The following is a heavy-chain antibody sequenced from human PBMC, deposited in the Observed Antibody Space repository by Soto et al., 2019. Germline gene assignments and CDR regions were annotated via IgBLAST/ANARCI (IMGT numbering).Heavy chain of an antibody. CDR3: ARGYCTSTSCSFDR. J-gene: IGHJ4*02. Sequence: GASVKVSCKASGYTFPSYDINWVRQATGQGLEWMGWMNPNSGNTGYAQKFQGRVTVTRNTSISTAYMELSSLRSEDTAMYYCARGYCTSTSCSFDRWGQGTLVTVSS. V-gene: IGHV1-8*01. D-gene: IGHD2-2*01. CDR2: MNPNSGNT. CDR1: GYTFPSYD.